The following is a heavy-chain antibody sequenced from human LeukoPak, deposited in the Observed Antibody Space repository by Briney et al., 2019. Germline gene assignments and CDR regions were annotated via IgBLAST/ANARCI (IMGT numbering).Heavy chain of an antibody. D-gene: IGHD7-27*01. J-gene: IGHJ4*02. Sequence: GGSLRLSCAASGFTFNNAWMSWVRQAPGKGLEWVGRIKSESDGGTTDYAAPVKGRFTISRDDSKNTLYLQMNSLNTEDTAVYYCTTIKVTWGYWGQGTLVTVSS. V-gene: IGHV3-15*01. CDR2: IKSESDGGTT. CDR1: GFTFNNAW. CDR3: TTIKVTWGY.